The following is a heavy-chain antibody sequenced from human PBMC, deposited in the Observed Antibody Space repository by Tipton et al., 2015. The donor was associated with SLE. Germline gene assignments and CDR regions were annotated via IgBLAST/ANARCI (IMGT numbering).Heavy chain of an antibody. V-gene: IGHV1-69*05. CDR3: ARGVKQLVRTEYFQH. Sequence: QSGPEVKKPGSSVKVSCKASGGTFSSYAISWVRQAPGQGLEWMGGIIPIFGTANYAQKFQGRVTITTGESTSTAYMELSSLRSEDTAVYYCARGVKQLVRTEYFQHWGQGTLVTVSS. D-gene: IGHD6-6*01. CDR2: IIPIFGTA. CDR1: GGTFSSYA. J-gene: IGHJ1*01.